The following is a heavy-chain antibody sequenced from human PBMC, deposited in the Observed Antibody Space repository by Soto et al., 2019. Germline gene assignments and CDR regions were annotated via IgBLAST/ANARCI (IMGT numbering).Heavy chain of an antibody. J-gene: IGHJ6*02. V-gene: IGHV1-18*04. CDR1: GYTFTSYG. CDR2: ISAYNGNT. D-gene: IGHD3-10*01. CDR3: ARDGYHPGIRGGHYCYYGMDV. Sequence: SVKVSRKASGYTFTSYGIRWVRPAPGQGLEWMGWISAYNGNTNYAQKLQGRVPLTTDTSTSTAYMEARSLRSDDTAVYYCARDGYHPGIRGGHYCYYGMDVWGQGTTV.